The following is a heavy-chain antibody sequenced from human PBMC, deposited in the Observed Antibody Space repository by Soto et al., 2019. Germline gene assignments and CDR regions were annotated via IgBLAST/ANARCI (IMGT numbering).Heavy chain of an antibody. Sequence: GGSLRLSCTASGFTFRDYAMSWIRQAPGKGLEWVGFIGSKAYGGTTEYAASVKGRFTISRDDSKSIAYLQMNSLKTEDTAVYYCSREAGILGYYDNGSYYPFDYWGRGTLVTVSS. D-gene: IGHD3-22*01. V-gene: IGHV3-49*03. CDR3: SREAGILGYYDNGSYYPFDY. J-gene: IGHJ4*02. CDR2: IGSKAYGGTT. CDR1: GFTFRDYA.